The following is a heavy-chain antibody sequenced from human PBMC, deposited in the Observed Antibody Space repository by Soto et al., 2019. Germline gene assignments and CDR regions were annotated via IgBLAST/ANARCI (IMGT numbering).Heavy chain of an antibody. CDR3: ARDRRDGYNFDY. CDR1: GFTFSSYS. Sequence: EVQLVESGGGLVKPGGSLRLSCAASGFTFSSYSMNWVRQAPGKGLEWVSSISSSSSYIDYADSVKGRFTISRDNAKNSLYLQMNSLRAEDTAVYYCARDRRDGYNFDYWGQGTLVTVSS. V-gene: IGHV3-21*01. D-gene: IGHD5-12*01. CDR2: ISSSSSYI. J-gene: IGHJ4*02.